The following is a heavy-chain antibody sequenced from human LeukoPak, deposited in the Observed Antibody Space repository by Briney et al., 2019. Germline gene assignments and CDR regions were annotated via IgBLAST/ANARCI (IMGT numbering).Heavy chain of an antibody. J-gene: IGHJ4*02. V-gene: IGHV3-53*01. CDR1: GFTFSSYI. D-gene: IGHD3-3*01. CDR2: IYSGGST. CDR3: ARGAYDFWSGYYFDY. Sequence: GGSLRLSCAASGFTFSSYIMNWVRQAPGKGLECVSVIYSGGSTYYADSAKGRFTISRDNSKNTLYLQMNSLRAEDTAVYYCARGAYDFWSGYYFDYWGQGTLVTVSS.